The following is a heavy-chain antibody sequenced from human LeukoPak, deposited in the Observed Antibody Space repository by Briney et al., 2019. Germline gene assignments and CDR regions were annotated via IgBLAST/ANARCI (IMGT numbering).Heavy chain of an antibody. CDR2: INTDGSST. Sequence: GGSLRLSCVASGFSFSSYWMHWAHQVPGKGLVWVSRINTDGSSTNYADSVKGRFTISRDNAKNTLYLQMNSLRAEDTAVYSCARDSYTGFDYWGQGTLVTVS. D-gene: IGHD1-14*01. J-gene: IGHJ4*02. CDR3: ARDSYTGFDY. V-gene: IGHV3-74*01. CDR1: GFSFSSYW.